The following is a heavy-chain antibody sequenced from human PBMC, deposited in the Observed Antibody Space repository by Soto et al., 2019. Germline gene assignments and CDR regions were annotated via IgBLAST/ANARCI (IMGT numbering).Heavy chain of an antibody. CDR3: ARGRGARSSSWYWFDP. CDR2: INHSGST. D-gene: IGHD6-13*01. Sequence: SETLSLTCAVYGGSFSGYYWSWIRQPPGKGLEWIGEINHSGSTNYNPSLKSRVTISVDTSKNQFSLKLSSVTAADTAVYYCARGRGARSSSWYWFDPWGQGTLVTVSS. J-gene: IGHJ5*02. V-gene: IGHV4-34*01. CDR1: GGSFSGYY.